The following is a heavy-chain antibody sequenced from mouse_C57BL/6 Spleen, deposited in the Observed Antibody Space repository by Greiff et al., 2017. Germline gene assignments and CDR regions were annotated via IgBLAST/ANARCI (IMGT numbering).Heavy chain of an antibody. CDR1: GFSLPSYG. CDR2: IWGGGGT. V-gene: IGHV2-9*01. Sequence: VQLKESGPGLVAPSQSLSITCTVSGFSLPSYGVDWVRQPPGKGLEWLGVIWGGGGTNYNSALMSRLSISKDNSKSQVSLKMNSMTTEDTARYYCAKHDGYDGPSWFDYWGQGTLVTVSA. D-gene: IGHD2-2*01. CDR3: AKHDGYDGPSWFDY. J-gene: IGHJ3*01.